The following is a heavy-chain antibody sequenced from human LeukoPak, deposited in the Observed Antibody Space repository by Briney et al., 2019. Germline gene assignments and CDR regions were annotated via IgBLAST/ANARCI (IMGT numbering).Heavy chain of an antibody. CDR1: GYTFPSYF. CDR3: ARTAARRFDY. V-gene: IGHV1-46*01. CDR2: INPTGGST. D-gene: IGHD6-6*01. Sequence: ASVKVSCKASGYTFPSYFMHWVRQAPGQGLEWMGIINPTGGSTTYAQKFQSRVTMTRDTSTSTVYMELSSLRSDDTAVYYCARTAARRFDYWSQGTLVTVSS. J-gene: IGHJ4*02.